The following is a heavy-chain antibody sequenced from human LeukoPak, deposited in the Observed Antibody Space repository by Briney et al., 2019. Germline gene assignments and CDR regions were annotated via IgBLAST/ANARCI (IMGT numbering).Heavy chain of an antibody. J-gene: IGHJ4*02. V-gene: IGHV3-23*01. CDR1: GFTFSRYA. D-gene: IGHD3-10*01. CDR2: ISGSGGST. CDR3: AINSRYGSGSYHVY. Sequence: GGSLRLSCAASGFTFSRYAMSWVRQAPGKGLEWVSAISGSGGSTYYADSVKGRFTISRDNSKNTLYLQMNSLRAEDTAVYYCAINSRYGSGSYHVYWGQGTLVTVSS.